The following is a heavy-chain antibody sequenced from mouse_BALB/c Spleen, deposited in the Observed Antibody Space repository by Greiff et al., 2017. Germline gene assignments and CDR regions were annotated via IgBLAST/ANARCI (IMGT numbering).Heavy chain of an antibody. Sequence: EVQLVESGPGLVKPSQSLSLTCTVTGYSITSDYAWNWIRQFPGNKLEWMGYISYSGSTSYNPSLKSRISITRDTSKNQFFLQLNSVTTEDTATYYCARSGLGRYAMDYWGQGTSVTVSS. CDR3: ARSGLGRYAMDY. V-gene: IGHV3-2*02. CDR2: ISYSGST. J-gene: IGHJ4*01. D-gene: IGHD4-1*01. CDR1: GYSITSDYA.